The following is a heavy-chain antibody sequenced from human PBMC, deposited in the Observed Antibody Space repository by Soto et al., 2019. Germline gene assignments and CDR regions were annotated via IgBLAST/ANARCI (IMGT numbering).Heavy chain of an antibody. J-gene: IGHJ4*02. D-gene: IGHD3-22*01. CDR1: GFTFSSYG. CDR3: AKDLAEYYYDSSGYYGGGSAIDY. CDR2: ISYDGSNK. Sequence: VGSLRLSCAASGFTFSSYGMHWVRQAPGKGLEWVAVISYDGSNKYYADSVKGRFTISRDNSKNTLYLQMNSLRAEDTAVYYCAKDLAEYYYDSSGYYGGGSAIDYWGQGTLVTVSS. V-gene: IGHV3-30*18.